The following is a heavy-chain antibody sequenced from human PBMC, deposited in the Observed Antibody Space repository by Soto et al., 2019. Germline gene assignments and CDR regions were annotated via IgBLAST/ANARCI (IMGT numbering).Heavy chain of an antibody. D-gene: IGHD3-10*01. CDR3: ARLRVYYGSGSPSGLVDY. CDR1: GYSFTSYW. CDR2: IYPGDSDT. Sequence: PGESLKISCNGSGYSFTSYWIGWVRQMPGKGLEWMGIIYPGDSDTRYSPSFQGQVTISADKSISTAYLQWSSLKASDTAMYYCARLRVYYGSGSPSGLVDYWGQGTLDTVSS. J-gene: IGHJ4*02. V-gene: IGHV5-51*01.